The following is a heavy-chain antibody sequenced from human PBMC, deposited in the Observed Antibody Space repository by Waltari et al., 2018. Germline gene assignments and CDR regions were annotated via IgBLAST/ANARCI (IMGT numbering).Heavy chain of an antibody. V-gene: IGHV1-8*03. Sequence: QVQLVQSGAEVKKPGASVKVSCKASGYTFSSYEINWVRQVPGKGLEWMGWLNPNSGNTGYAQKFQGRVTITRNTSITTAYMELSSLRSEDTAVYYCARVVPAPLGMDVWGQGTTVTVS. CDR1: GYTFSSYE. CDR3: ARVVPAPLGMDV. D-gene: IGHD2-2*01. J-gene: IGHJ6*02. CDR2: LNPNSGNT.